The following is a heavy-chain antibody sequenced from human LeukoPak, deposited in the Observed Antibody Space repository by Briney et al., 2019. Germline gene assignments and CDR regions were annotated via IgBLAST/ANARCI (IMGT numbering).Heavy chain of an antibody. CDR1: GFTFSSYS. CDR3: AKVGGLYSSSLPLEY. CDR2: ISSSSSYI. J-gene: IGHJ4*01. Sequence: GGSLRLSCAASGFTFSSYSMNWVRQAPGKGLEWVSSISSSSSYIYYADSVKGRFTISRDNAKNSLYLQMNSLRAEDTAVYYRAKVGGLYSSSLPLEYWGQGNPVTVSS. D-gene: IGHD6-13*01. V-gene: IGHV3-21*01.